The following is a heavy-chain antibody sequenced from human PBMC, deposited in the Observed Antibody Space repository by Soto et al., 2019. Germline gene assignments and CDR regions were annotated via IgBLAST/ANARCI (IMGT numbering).Heavy chain of an antibody. Sequence: ASVKFSCKASCYTFNDYYMHWVRQAPGQGFEWVGGINPKSGGPKYVPKFQGRVTVTRDTSTSTAYMELNRLTSDDTAVYYCASEDCRNTNCLKGFDYWGQGTLVTVSS. CDR1: CYTFNDYY. D-gene: IGHD2-15*01. CDR3: ASEDCRNTNCLKGFDY. V-gene: IGHV1-2*02. CDR2: INPKSGGP. J-gene: IGHJ4*02.